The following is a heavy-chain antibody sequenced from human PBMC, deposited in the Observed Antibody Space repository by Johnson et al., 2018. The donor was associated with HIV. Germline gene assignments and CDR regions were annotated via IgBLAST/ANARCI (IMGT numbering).Heavy chain of an antibody. J-gene: IGHJ3*02. V-gene: IGHV3-33*06. CDR1: GFTFSSYG. CDR3: AKSPGKDHGGNSGAFHI. Sequence: QEQLVESGGGLVKPGGSLRLSCAASGFTFSSYGMHWVRQAPGKGLEWVAVIWYDGSNEHYADSVKGRFTISRDNSKNTLYLQMSSLRAEDTAVYYCAKSPGKDHGGNSGAFHIWGQGTMVTVSS. D-gene: IGHD4-23*01. CDR2: IWYDGSNE.